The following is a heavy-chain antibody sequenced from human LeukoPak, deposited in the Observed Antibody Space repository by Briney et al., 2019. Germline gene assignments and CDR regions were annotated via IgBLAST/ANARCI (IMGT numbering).Heavy chain of an antibody. CDR2: ISPSGGST. CDR1: GYTFTSYY. V-gene: IGHV1-46*01. D-gene: IGHD3-9*01. CDR3: ARSEYYDILTGYLFWFDP. Sequence: LRASVKVSCKASGYTFTSYYMHWVRQAPGQGLEWMGIISPSGGSTSYAQKFQGRVTMTRDTSTSTVYMELSSLRSEDTAVYYCARSEYYDILTGYLFWFDPWGQGTLVTVSS. J-gene: IGHJ5*02.